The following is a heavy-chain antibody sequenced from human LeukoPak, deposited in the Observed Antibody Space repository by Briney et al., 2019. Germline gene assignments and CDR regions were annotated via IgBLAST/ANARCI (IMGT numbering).Heavy chain of an antibody. Sequence: ASVKVSCKASGGTFSSYAISWVRQAPGQGLEWMGGIIPIFGTANYAQTFQGRVTMTTDTSTSTAYMELRSLRSDDTAVYYCARGRSGWIFDYWGQGTLVTVSS. J-gene: IGHJ4*02. CDR3: ARGRSGWIFDY. CDR2: IIPIFGTA. V-gene: IGHV1-69*05. CDR1: GGTFSSYA. D-gene: IGHD6-19*01.